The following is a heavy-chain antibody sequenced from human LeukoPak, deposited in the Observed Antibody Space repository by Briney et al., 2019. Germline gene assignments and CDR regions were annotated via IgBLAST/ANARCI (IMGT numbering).Heavy chain of an antibody. D-gene: IGHD4/OR15-4a*01. V-gene: IGHV4-59*01. Sequence: PSETLSLTCTVSGDSISSYYWSWIRQPPGKGLEWIGCIYYSGSTNYNPSLKSRVTISLDTSKNQFSLNLRSVTTADTAVYYCARSTNFEAFDIWGQGTMVTVSS. CDR3: ARSTNFEAFDI. J-gene: IGHJ3*02. CDR1: GDSISSYY. CDR2: IYYSGST.